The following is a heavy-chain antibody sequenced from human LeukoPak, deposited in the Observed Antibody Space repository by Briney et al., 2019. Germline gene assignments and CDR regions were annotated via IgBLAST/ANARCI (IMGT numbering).Heavy chain of an antibody. CDR2: INWNGGST. V-gene: IGHV3-20*04. D-gene: IGHD3-10*01. CDR1: GFTFDDYG. CDR3: AREGYSGSGSPYYYYYMDV. J-gene: IGHJ6*03. Sequence: GGSLRLSCAASGFTFDDYGMSWVRQAPGKGLEWVSGINWNGGSTGYADSVKGRFTISRDNAKNSLYLQMNSLRAEDTALYYCAREGYSGSGSPYYYYYMDVWGKGTAVTVSS.